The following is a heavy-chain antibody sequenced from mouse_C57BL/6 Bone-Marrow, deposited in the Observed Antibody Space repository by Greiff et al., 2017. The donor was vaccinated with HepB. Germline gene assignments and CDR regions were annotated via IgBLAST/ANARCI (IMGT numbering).Heavy chain of an antibody. D-gene: IGHD1-1*01. CDR2: IYPRSGNT. J-gene: IGHJ3*01. CDR3: ARRDGSSYGWFAY. Sequence: VQGVESGAELARPGASVKLSCKASGYTFTSYGISWVKQRTGQGLEWIGEIYPRSGNTYYNEKFKGKATLTADKSSSTAYMELRSLTSEDSAVYFCARRDGSSYGWFAYWGQGTLVTVSA. CDR1: GYTFTSYG. V-gene: IGHV1-81*01.